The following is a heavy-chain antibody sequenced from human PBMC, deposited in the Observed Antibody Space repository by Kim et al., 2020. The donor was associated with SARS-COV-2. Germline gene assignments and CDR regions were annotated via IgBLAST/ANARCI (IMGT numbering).Heavy chain of an antibody. CDR3: ARDWNPQSMDYAFDI. V-gene: IGHV3-33*01. Sequence: GGSLRLSCAASGFTFSSYGMHWVRQAPGKGLEWVAVIWYDGSNKYYADSVKGRFTISRDNSKNTLYLQMNSLRAEETAVYYCARDWNPQSMDYAFDIWGQGTMVTVSS. D-gene: IGHD1-1*01. CDR1: GFTFSSYG. J-gene: IGHJ3*02. CDR2: IWYDGSNK.